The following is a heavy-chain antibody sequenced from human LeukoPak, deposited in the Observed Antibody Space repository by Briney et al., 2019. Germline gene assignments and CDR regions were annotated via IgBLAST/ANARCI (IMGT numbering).Heavy chain of an antibody. Sequence: PGGSLRLSCAASGFTFSSHDMHWVRQATGKGLEWVSAIGTAGDTYYPGSVKGRFTISRDNSKNTLYLQMNSLRAEDTAVYYCARGPYYYDSSGYYSNWFDPWGQGTLVTVSS. CDR3: ARGPYYYDSSGYYSNWFDP. J-gene: IGHJ5*02. V-gene: IGHV3-13*01. CDR1: GFTFSSHD. CDR2: IGTAGDT. D-gene: IGHD3-22*01.